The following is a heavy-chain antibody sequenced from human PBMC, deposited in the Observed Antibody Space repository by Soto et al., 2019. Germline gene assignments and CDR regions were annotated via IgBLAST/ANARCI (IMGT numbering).Heavy chain of an antibody. CDR2: IYYSGST. V-gene: IGHV4-61*01. CDR3: ARSIEGYYYDTSAYAAGLDH. CDR1: CGSVISGSYY. D-gene: IGHD3-22*01. J-gene: IGHJ4*02. Sequence: SETLSLTCTFSCGSVISGSYYWSWVRQPPGKGLEWIGYIYYSGSTKYKSSLKRRVTISVDTSKNQFFLKLTSVTAADTAVYYCARSIEGYYYDTSAYAAGLDHWGQGTLVTVSS.